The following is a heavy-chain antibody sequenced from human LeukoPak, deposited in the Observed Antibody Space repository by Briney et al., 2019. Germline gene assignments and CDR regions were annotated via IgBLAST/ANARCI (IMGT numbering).Heavy chain of an antibody. J-gene: IGHJ4*02. CDR3: ERGGFLGPDY. CDR2: ISDSGGNT. Sequence: PGGSLRLSCAASGFTFSSYAMTWVRQAPGKGLGWVSTISDSGGNTYYADSVAGRFTISRGNSRDALYLQMNSLRADDTAVYFCERGGFLGPDYWGQGTLVTVSS. V-gene: IGHV3-23*01. CDR1: GFTFSSYA. D-gene: IGHD3-16*01.